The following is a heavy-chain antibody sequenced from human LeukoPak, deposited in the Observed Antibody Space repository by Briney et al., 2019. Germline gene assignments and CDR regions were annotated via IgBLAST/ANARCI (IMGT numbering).Heavy chain of an antibody. J-gene: IGHJ6*02. CDR2: ISYDGSNK. Sequence: GGSLRLSCAASGFTFSSYGIHWVRQAPGQGLEWVAVISYDGSNKYYADSVKGRFTISRDNSKNTLYLQMNSLRAEDTAVYYCAKSSVVTDYYGMDVWGQGTTVTVSS. CDR3: AKSSVVTDYYGMDV. CDR1: GFTFSSYG. D-gene: IGHD5-18*01. V-gene: IGHV3-30*18.